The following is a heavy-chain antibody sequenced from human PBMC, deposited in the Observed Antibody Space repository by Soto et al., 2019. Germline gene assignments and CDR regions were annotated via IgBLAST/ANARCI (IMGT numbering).Heavy chain of an antibody. Sequence: GGSLRLSCAASGFTFNNYWMNWVRQVPGKGLVWVSRLSPDGSTTKYADFVKGRFIISRDNAKNTVSLQMNSLRAEDTAVYYCVRDLSYCVDGVCSSWGQGTPVTVSS. J-gene: IGHJ4*02. CDR3: VRDLSYCVDGVCSS. CDR1: GFTFNNYW. D-gene: IGHD2-21*01. V-gene: IGHV3-74*03. CDR2: LSPDGSTT.